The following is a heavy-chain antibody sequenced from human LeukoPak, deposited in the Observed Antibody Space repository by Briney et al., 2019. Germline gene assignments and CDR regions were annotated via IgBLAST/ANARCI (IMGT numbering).Heavy chain of an antibody. Sequence: ASVKVSCKVSGYTLTELSMHWVRQAPGKGLEWMGGFDPEDGETIYAQKFQGRVTMTEDTSTDTAYMELSSLRSEDTAVYHCARDREGTIFGVVANDAFDIWGQGTMVTVSS. CDR3: ARDREGTIFGVVANDAFDI. V-gene: IGHV1-24*01. CDR2: FDPEDGET. D-gene: IGHD3-3*01. J-gene: IGHJ3*02. CDR1: GYTLTELS.